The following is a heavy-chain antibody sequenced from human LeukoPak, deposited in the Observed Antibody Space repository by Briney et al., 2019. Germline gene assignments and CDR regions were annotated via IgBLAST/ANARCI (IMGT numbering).Heavy chain of an antibody. CDR2: INPSSGST. V-gene: IGHV1-46*01. J-gene: IGHJ2*01. CDR1: GYTFTSYY. D-gene: IGHD2-2*01. Sequence: VASVKVSCKASGYTFTSYYIHWVRQAPGQGLEWMGIINPSSGSTSNAQKFQGRVTMTRDTSTNTIYMGVISLRSEDTAVYYCARGGSSKHDAFDIGGRGTLVTVSA. CDR3: ARGGSSKHDAFDI.